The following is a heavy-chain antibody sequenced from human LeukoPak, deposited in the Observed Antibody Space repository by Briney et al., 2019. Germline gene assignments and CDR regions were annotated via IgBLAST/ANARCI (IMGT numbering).Heavy chain of an antibody. CDR1: GFTFSSYA. CDR2: IKSKTDGGTT. J-gene: IGHJ3*02. CDR3: TTGGSYFNDAFDI. V-gene: IGHV3-15*01. Sequence: GGSLRLSCAASGFTFSSYAMSWVRQAPGKGLEWVGRIKSKTDGGTTDYAAPVKGRFTISRDDSKNTLYLQMNSLKTEDTAVYYCTTGGSYFNDAFDIWGQGTMVTVSS. D-gene: IGHD1-26*01.